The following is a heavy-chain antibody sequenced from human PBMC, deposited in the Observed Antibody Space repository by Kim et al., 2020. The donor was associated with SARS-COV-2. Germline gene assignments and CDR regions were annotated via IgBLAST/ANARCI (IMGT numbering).Heavy chain of an antibody. CDR1: GFTFSNAW. J-gene: IGHJ6*02. D-gene: IGHD6-13*01. CDR2: IKSKTDGGTT. CDR3: TTDRYSSSWYSYYYYGMDV. Sequence: GGSLRLSCAASGFTFSNAWMSWVRQAPGKGLEWVGRIKSKTDGGTTDYAAPVKGRFTISRDDSKNTLYLQMNSLKTEDTAVYYCTTDRYSSSWYSYYYYGMDVWGQGTTVTVSS. V-gene: IGHV3-15*01.